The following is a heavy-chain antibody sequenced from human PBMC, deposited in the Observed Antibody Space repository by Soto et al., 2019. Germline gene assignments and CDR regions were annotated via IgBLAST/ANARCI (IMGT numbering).Heavy chain of an antibody. CDR3: ATPLDAREHY. J-gene: IGHJ4*02. D-gene: IGHD6-6*01. CDR2: IYYSGST. CDR1: GGSISSSSYY. V-gene: IGHV4-39*01. Sequence: QLQLQESGPGLVKPSETLSLTCTVSGGSISSSSYYWGWIRQPPGKGLEWIGSIYYSGSTYYNPSRKSRVTISVDTSKNQFSLKLSSVTAADTAVYYCATPLDAREHYWGQGTLVTVSS.